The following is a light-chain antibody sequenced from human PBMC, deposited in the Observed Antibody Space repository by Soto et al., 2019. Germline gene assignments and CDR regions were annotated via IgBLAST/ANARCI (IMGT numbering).Light chain of an antibody. CDR2: DDS. J-gene: IGLJ3*02. Sequence: SYELTQPPSVSVAPGQTATITCGGTNIGSESVHWYQQKPGQAPVMVVYDDSDWPSGIPERFSGSNSGNTATLTISRVEAGDEADYYCQVWDFSSDHWVFGGGTKVTVL. CDR3: QVWDFSSDHWV. V-gene: IGLV3-21*02. CDR1: NIGSES.